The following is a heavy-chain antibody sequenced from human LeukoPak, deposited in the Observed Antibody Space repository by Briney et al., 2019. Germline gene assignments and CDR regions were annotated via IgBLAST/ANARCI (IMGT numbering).Heavy chain of an antibody. V-gene: IGHV3-48*03. CDR1: GFTFSSYE. Sequence: PGGSLRLSCAASGFTFSSYEMNWVRQAPGKGLEWVSYISSSGSTIYYADSVKGRFTISRDNAKNSLYLQMNSLRAEDTAVYYCARWEGLYYYDSSGYYWGQGTLVTVSS. CDR3: ARWEGLYYYDSSGYY. CDR2: ISSSGSTI. D-gene: IGHD3-22*01. J-gene: IGHJ4*02.